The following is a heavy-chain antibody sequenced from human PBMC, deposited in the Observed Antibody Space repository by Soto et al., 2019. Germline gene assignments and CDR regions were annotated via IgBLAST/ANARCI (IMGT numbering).Heavy chain of an antibody. V-gene: IGHV1-2*04. J-gene: IGHJ5*02. CDR1: GYTFTGYH. D-gene: IGHD1-26*01. Sequence: QVQLVQSGAEVKEPGASVKVSCKASGYTFTGYHIHWVRQAPGQGLEWMGWINTNSGDTNYAQKFQGWVTMTRDTSINTAYVQLSRLRSDDTAVYYCARWVGASNWFDPWAREPWSPSPQ. CDR2: INTNSGDT. CDR3: ARWVGASNWFDP.